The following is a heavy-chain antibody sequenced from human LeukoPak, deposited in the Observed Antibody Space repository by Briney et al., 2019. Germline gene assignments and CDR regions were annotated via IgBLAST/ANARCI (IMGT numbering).Heavy chain of an antibody. CDR3: ARRTTRYYYDSSGYEAPHFDY. V-gene: IGHV5-51*01. CDR1: GYSFTSYW. Sequence: GESLKISCKGSGYSFTSYWIGWVRQMSGKGLEWMGIIYPGDSDTGYSPSFQGQVTISADKSISTAYLQWSSLKASDTAMYYCARRTTRYYYDSSGYEAPHFDYWGQGTLVTVSS. D-gene: IGHD3-22*01. J-gene: IGHJ4*02. CDR2: IYPGDSDT.